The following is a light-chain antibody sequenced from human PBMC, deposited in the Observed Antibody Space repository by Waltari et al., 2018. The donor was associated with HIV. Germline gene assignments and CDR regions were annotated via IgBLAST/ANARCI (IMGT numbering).Light chain of an antibody. J-gene: IGKJ4*01. CDR2: GAS. Sequence: EIVLTQYPGPLSLSPGERATISCKTSQSINSNYLAWYQQKLGQAPKLLIYGASNRATGIPDRFSGSGSGTEFTLTISRLEPEDFAMYYCQQYTDSPLTFGGGTRVEI. CDR1: QSINSNY. V-gene: IGKV3-20*01. CDR3: QQYTDSPLT.